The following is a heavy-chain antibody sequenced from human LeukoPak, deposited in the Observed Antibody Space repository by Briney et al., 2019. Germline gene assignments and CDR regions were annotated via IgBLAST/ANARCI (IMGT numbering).Heavy chain of an antibody. V-gene: IGHV3-23*01. D-gene: IGHD1-26*01. Sequence: GGSLRLSCAASGFTFSSYDMSWVRQAPGKGLEWVSGLIGSGDNTYYADSVKGRFTISRDNSKNTLYLQMNSLRAEDTAVYYCAKHSGSYYGEVDYWGQGTLVSVSS. CDR1: GFTFSSYD. J-gene: IGHJ4*02. CDR2: LIGSGDNT. CDR3: AKHSGSYYGEVDY.